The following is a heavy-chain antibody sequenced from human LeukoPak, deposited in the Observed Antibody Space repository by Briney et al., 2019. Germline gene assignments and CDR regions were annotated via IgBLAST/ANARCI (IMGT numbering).Heavy chain of an antibody. CDR3: ARVDNYGGNPPDY. Sequence: GGSLRLSCASSGFTFNMYTMYWVRQAPGKGLEWVSSISSSTTYIYYADSVKGRFTISRHNVKNSLSLQMNSLRAEDTSVYYCARVDNYGGNPPDYWGQGTLVTVSS. D-gene: IGHD4-23*01. J-gene: IGHJ4*02. CDR1: GFTFNMYT. CDR2: ISSSTTYI. V-gene: IGHV3-21*01.